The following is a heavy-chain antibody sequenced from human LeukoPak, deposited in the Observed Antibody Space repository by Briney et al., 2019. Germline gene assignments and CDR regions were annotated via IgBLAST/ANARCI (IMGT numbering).Heavy chain of an antibody. CDR3: ASLDGIAVAGTWGCPR. Sequence: VASVKVSCKASGYTFTSYGISWVRQAPGQGLEWMGWISAYNGNTNYAQKLQGRVTMTTDTSTSTAYMELRSLRSDDTAVYYCASLDGIAVAGTWGCPRWGQGTLVTVSS. D-gene: IGHD6-19*01. V-gene: IGHV1-18*01. CDR2: ISAYNGNT. CDR1: GYTFTSYG. J-gene: IGHJ4*02.